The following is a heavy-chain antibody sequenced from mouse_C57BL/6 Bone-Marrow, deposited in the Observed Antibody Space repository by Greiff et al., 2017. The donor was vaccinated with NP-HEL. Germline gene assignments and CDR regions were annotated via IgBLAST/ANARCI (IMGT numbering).Heavy chain of an antibody. J-gene: IGHJ2*01. CDR2: IYPGDGGT. CDR1: GYTFTSYD. CDR3: ASLGYYFDY. Sequence: QVQLQQSGPELVKPGASVKLSCKASGYTFTSYDINWVKQRPGQGLEWIGWIYPGDGGTKYNEKFKGKATLTVDTSSSTAYMELHSLTSEDSAGYFCASLGYYFDYWGQGTTLTVSS. D-gene: IGHD3-1*01. V-gene: IGHV1-85*01.